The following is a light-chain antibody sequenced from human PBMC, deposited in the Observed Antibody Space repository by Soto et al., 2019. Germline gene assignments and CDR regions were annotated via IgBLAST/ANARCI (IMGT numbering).Light chain of an antibody. CDR2: DVN. J-gene: IGLJ1*01. CDR1: SSDVGGYNS. Sequence: QSSLTQLRSVCGSPGQSVTISCTGASSDVGGYNSVSWYQQHPVKAPKLMIYDVNKRPSGVPDRFSGSKSGNTASLTISGLQTEDEADYYCCSYAGNYYVFGTGTKVTVL. CDR3: CSYAGNYYV. V-gene: IGLV2-11*01.